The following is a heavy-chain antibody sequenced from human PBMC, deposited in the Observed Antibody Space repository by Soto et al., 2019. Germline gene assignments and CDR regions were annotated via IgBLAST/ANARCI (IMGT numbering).Heavy chain of an antibody. J-gene: IGHJ4*02. Sequence: GGSLRLSCAASGFTFSSYAISWVRQAPGKGLEWVSAISGSGGSTYYADSVKGRFTISRDNSKNTLYLQMNSLRAEDTAVYYCAKDHEYCTNGVCYFDYWGQGTLVTVSS. CDR3: AKDHEYCTNGVCYFDY. D-gene: IGHD2-8*01. CDR1: GFTFSSYA. CDR2: ISGSGGST. V-gene: IGHV3-23*01.